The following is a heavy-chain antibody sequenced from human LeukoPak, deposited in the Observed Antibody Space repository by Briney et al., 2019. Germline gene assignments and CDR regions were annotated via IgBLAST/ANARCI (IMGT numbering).Heavy chain of an antibody. CDR1: GGTFSSYA. CDR2: IIPIFGTA. CDR3: AREFVPCSSTSCYLSSVVVAAYYMDV. J-gene: IGHJ6*03. D-gene: IGHD2-2*01. V-gene: IGHV1-69*13. Sequence: GASVKVSCKASGGTFSSYAISWVRQAPGQGLEWMGGIIPIFGTANYAQKFQGRVTITADESTSTAYMELSSLRSEDTAVYYCAREFVPCSSTSCYLSSVVVAAYYMDVWGKGTTVTVSS.